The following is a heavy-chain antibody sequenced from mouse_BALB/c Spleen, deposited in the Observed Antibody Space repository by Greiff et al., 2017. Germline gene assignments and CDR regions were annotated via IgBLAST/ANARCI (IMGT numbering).Heavy chain of an antibody. CDR2: IRSKSNNYAT. J-gene: IGHJ4*01. CDR1: GFTFNTYA. V-gene: IGHV10-1*02. CDR3: VRQVYYAMDY. Sequence: EAGGGLVQPKGSLKLSCAASGFTFNTYAMNWVRQAPGKGLEWVARIRSKSNNYATYYADSVKDRFTISRDDSQSMLYLQMNNLKTEDTAMYYCVRQVYYAMDYWGQGTSVTVSS.